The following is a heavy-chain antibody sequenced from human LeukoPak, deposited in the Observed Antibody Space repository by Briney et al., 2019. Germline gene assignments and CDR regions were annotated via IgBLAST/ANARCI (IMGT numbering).Heavy chain of an antibody. Sequence: PSETLSLTCTVSGGSISSYYWSWIRQPPGKGLEWIGYIYYSGSTNYNPSLKSRVTISVDTSKNQFPLKLSSVTAADTAVYYCARDFNYYDSSGYPGGMDVWGQGTTVTVSS. V-gene: IGHV4-59*01. CDR1: GGSISSYY. CDR3: ARDFNYYDSSGYPGGMDV. D-gene: IGHD3-22*01. J-gene: IGHJ6*02. CDR2: IYYSGST.